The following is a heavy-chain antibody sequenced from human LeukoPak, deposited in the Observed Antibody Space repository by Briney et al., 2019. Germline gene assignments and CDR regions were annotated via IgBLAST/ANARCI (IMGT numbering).Heavy chain of an antibody. CDR3: ARDIVNHYYYYMDV. CDR1: GYTFTGYY. V-gene: IGHV1-2*02. CDR2: INPNSGGT. J-gene: IGHJ6*03. Sequence: ASVKVSCKASGYTFTGYYMHWVRQAPGQGLEWMGWINPNSGGTNYAQKFQDRVTMTRDTSISTAYMELSRLRSDDTAVYYCARDIVNHYYYYMDVWGKGTTVTVSS. D-gene: IGHD1-26*01.